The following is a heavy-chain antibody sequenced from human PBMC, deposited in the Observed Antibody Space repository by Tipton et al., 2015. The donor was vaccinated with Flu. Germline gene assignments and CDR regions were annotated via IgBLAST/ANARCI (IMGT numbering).Heavy chain of an antibody. J-gene: IGHJ4*02. Sequence: VQLVQSGAEVKKPGESLKISCKGSGYSFTSYWIGWVRQMPGNGLEWMGIIYPGDSDTGYSPSFQGQVTISADKSISTAYLQWSSLKASDTAMYYCVRQEAAKTTGYPPPFDCWGQGTLVTVSS. D-gene: IGHD1-7*01. V-gene: IGHV5-51*01. CDR2: IYPGDSDT. CDR3: VRQEAAKTTGYPPPFDC. CDR1: GYSFTSYW.